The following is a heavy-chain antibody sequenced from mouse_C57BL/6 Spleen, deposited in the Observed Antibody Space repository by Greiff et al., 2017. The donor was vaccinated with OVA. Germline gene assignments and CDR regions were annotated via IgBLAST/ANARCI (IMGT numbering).Heavy chain of an antibody. CDR2: IYPGNSDT. CDR3: TRGPYYYGSSPLYYFDY. V-gene: IGHV1-5*01. J-gene: IGHJ2*01. CDR1: GYTFTSYW. D-gene: IGHD1-1*01. Sequence: VQLKQSGTVLARPGASVKMSCKTSGYTFTSYWMHWVKQRPGQGLEWIGAIYPGNSDTSYNQKFKGKAKLTAVTSASTAYMELSSLTNEDSAVYYCTRGPYYYGSSPLYYFDYWGQGTTLTVSS.